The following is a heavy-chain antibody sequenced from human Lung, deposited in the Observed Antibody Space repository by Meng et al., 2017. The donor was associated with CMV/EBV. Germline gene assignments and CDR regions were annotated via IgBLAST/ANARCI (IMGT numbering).Heavy chain of an antibody. CDR2: ISYDGSNK. Sequence: SXKISXAASGFTFSSYAMHWVRQAPGKGLEWVAVISYDGSNKYYADSVKGRFTIYRDNSKNTLYMQMNSLRAEYTAVYYCARPQEGVVIIPASFYYYVMDVWGQGXTVTVSS. D-gene: IGHD3-3*01. V-gene: IGHV3-30*04. CDR1: GFTFSSYA. J-gene: IGHJ6*02. CDR3: ARPQEGVVIIPASFYYYVMDV.